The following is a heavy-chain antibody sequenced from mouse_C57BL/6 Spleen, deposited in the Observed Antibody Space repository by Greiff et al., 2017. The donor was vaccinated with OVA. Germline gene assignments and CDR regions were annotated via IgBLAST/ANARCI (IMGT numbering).Heavy chain of an antibody. CDR1: GFTFTDYY. Sequence: EVHLVESGGGLVQPGGSLSLSCAASGFTFTDYYMSWVRQPPGKALEWLGFIRHTANGYTTEYSASVKGRFTIYRDKSQSILYLKMNAVRAEDSATYYCARCYYDYPYFDYWGQGTTLTVSS. CDR2: IRHTANGYTT. V-gene: IGHV7-3*01. CDR3: ARCYYDYPYFDY. J-gene: IGHJ2*01. D-gene: IGHD2-4*01.